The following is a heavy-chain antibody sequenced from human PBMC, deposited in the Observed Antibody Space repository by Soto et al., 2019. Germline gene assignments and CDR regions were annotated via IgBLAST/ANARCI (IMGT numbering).Heavy chain of an antibody. CDR2: ISYSGTT. J-gene: IGHJ5*02. Sequence: QVQLQESGPGLVKPSQTLSLTCTVSGDSISSNNNYWSWIRQPPGEGLEWIGFISYSGTTSYSPLLTSRVDIPLYTSKNQFSLSLSAVTAADTAVYYCARGRGYSYGLDPLGQGTLVTVSS. V-gene: IGHV4-30-4*01. D-gene: IGHD5-18*01. CDR3: ARGRGYSYGLDP. CDR1: GDSISSNNNY.